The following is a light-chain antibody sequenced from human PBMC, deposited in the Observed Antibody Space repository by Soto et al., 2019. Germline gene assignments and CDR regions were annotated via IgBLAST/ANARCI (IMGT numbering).Light chain of an antibody. Sequence: QSVLTQPPSVSGALGQRVTISCTGSSSNIGAGYDVHWYQQLPGTAPKLLIYGNSNRPSGVPDRFSGSKSGTSASLAITGLQAEDEADYCCQSYDSSLVFGGGTKLTVL. CDR2: GNS. CDR3: QSYDSSLV. CDR1: SSNIGAGYD. V-gene: IGLV1-40*01. J-gene: IGLJ2*01.